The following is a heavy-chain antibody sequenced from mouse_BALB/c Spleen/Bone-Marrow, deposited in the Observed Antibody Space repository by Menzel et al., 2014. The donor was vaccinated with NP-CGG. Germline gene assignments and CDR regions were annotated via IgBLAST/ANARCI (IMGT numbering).Heavy chain of an antibody. D-gene: IGHD1-1*01. CDR1: GYTFTDYV. CDR2: IYPGSGST. V-gene: IGHV1-77*01. CDR3: ARDYYGSSGAMDY. J-gene: IGHJ4*01. Sequence: VKLQQSGPELVKPGASVKMSCKASGYTFTDYVISWVKQRTGQGLEWIGEIYPGSGSTYYNEKFKGKATLTADKSSNTAYTQLSSLTSEDSAVYFCARDYYGSSGAMDYWGQGTSVTVSS.